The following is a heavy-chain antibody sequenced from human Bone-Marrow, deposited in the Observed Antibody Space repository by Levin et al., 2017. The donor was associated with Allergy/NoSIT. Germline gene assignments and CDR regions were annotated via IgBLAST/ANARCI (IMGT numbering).Heavy chain of an antibody. J-gene: IGHJ4*02. V-gene: IGHV4-59*01. Sequence: SQTLSLTCTVSGGSISRYYWSWLRQTPGKGLEWIGYIYSSGDTNYNPSLKSRVIISVDTSKNQFSLDLNSVTAADTAVYYCARGSGGLLWCGESTTGPFDSWGQGTLVTVSS. CDR3: ARGSGGLLWCGESTTGPFDS. CDR2: IYSSGDT. CDR1: GGSISRYY. D-gene: IGHD3-10*01.